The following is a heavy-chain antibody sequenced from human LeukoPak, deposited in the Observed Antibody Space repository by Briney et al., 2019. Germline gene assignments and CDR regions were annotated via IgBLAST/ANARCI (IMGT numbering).Heavy chain of an antibody. CDR1: GFTFSSYA. CDR3: ARCNTIFGVVIIPLLGY. D-gene: IGHD3-3*01. CDR2: ISYDGSNK. J-gene: IGHJ4*02. V-gene: IGHV3-30-3*01. Sequence: GGSLRLSCAASGFTFSSYAMHWVRQAPGKGLEWVAVISYDGSNKYYADSVKGRFTISRDNSKNTLYLQMNSLRAEDTAVYYCARCNTIFGVVIIPLLGYWGQGTLVTVSS.